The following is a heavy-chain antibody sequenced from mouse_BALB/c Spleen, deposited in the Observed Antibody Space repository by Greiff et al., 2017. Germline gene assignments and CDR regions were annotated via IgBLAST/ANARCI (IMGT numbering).Heavy chain of an antibody. CDR2: ISSGSSTI. V-gene: IGHV5-17*02. D-gene: IGHD2-1*01. CDR3: ARSAYGKGAMDY. J-gene: IGHJ4*01. Sequence: EVKLVESGGGLVQPGGSRKLSCAASGFTFSSFGMHWVRQAPEKGLEWVAYISSGSSTIYYADTVKGRFTISRDNPKNTLFLQMTSLRSEDTAMYYCARSAYGKGAMDYWGQGTSVTVSS. CDR1: GFTFSSFG.